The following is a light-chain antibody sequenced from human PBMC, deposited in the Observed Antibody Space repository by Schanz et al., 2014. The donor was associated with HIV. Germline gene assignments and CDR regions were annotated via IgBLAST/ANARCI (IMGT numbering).Light chain of an antibody. CDR3: QSFDSSLNGVV. CDR2: RNN. V-gene: IGLV1-44*01. J-gene: IGLJ3*02. Sequence: QSVLTQPPSVSGTPGQRVTMSCSGSSSNIGSNYVHWYQQVPGTAPKLLIYRNNRRPSGVPARFSGSKSGSSASLAISGLQADDEADYFCQSFDSSLNGVVFGGGTKLTVL. CDR1: SSNIGSNY.